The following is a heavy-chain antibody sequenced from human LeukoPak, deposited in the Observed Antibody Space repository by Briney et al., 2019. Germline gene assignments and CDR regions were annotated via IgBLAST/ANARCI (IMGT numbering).Heavy chain of an antibody. CDR2: ITSSSSYI. CDR1: GFTFSSYN. D-gene: IGHD1-26*01. CDR3: ARDPYSGNYGAYYYYYMDV. V-gene: IGHV3-21*06. Sequence: GGSLRLSCAASGFTFSSYNMNWVRQAPGKGLEWVSSITSSSSYIYYADSVKGRFTISRDNAKNSLYLHMDSLRVEDTAEYYCARDPYSGNYGAYYYYYMDVWGKGTTVTVSS. J-gene: IGHJ6*03.